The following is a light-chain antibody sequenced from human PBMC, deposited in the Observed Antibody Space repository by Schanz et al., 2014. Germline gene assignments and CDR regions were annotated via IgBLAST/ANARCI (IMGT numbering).Light chain of an antibody. CDR3: QQSYSSLPPVT. V-gene: IGKV1-39*01. J-gene: IGKJ5*01. CDR2: SAS. CDR1: QSISNY. Sequence: DIQMTQSPSSLSASVGDRVTITCRARQSISNYLNWYQQSPGKAPKLLIYSASSLHSGVPSRFSGSGSGTDFTLTISTLQPEDFATYYCQQSYSSLPPVTFGQGTRLEIK.